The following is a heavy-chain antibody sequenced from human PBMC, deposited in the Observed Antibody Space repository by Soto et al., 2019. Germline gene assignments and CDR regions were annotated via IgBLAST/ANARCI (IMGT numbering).Heavy chain of an antibody. V-gene: IGHV3-23*01. J-gene: IGHJ4*02. CDR2: ISGSGGST. D-gene: IGHD3-22*01. CDR3: AKGEHYYDSSGYYDYFDY. Sequence: SGGSLRLSCAASGFTFSSYAMSWVRQAPGKGLEWVSAISGSGGSTYYADSVKGRFTISRDNSKNTLYLQMNSLRAEDTAVYYCAKGEHYYDSSGYYDYFDYWGQGTLVTVSS. CDR1: GFTFSSYA.